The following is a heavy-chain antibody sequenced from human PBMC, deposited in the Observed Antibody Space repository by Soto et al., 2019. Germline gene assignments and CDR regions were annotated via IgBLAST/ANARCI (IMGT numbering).Heavy chain of an antibody. CDR3: ARGRSSGWYGELGY. CDR2: IHNSGRT. D-gene: IGHD6-19*01. J-gene: IGHJ4*02. CDR1: GDSISSYY. Sequence: SETLSLTCTVSGDSISSYYWSWIRQPPGKGLEWIAYIHNSGRTNYNPSLKSRVAISVDSSKNQFSLNLSSVTAADTAVYYCARGRSSGWYGELGYWGQGTLVTVSS. V-gene: IGHV4-59*01.